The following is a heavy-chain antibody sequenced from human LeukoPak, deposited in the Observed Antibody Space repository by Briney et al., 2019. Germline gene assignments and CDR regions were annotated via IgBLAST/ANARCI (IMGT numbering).Heavy chain of an antibody. CDR1: GLTFSSYW. V-gene: IGHV3-7*01. D-gene: IGHD6-25*01. CDR3: ARDALISAKTHDAFDI. J-gene: IGHJ3*02. CDR2: IKQDGSEK. Sequence: GGSLRLSCAASGLTFSSYWMSWVRQAPGKGLEWVANIKQDGSEKYYVDSVKGRFTISRDNAKNSLYLQMNSLRAEDTAVYYCARDALISAKTHDAFDIWGQGTMVTVSS.